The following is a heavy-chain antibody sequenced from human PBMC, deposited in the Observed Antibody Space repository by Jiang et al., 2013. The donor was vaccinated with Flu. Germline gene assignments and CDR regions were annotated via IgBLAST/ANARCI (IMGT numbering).Heavy chain of an antibody. Sequence: TFGDTVCRLVPPGRPREGGWSGSGFIGNKLYGARRAYAASVRGRFTISRDDSKSVAYLQMNSLKTEDTALYYCSRDLVRDVIIIPSGYCDYWGQGALVTVSS. J-gene: IGHJ4*02. CDR1: TFGDTV. CDR3: SRDLVRDVIIIPSGYCDY. V-gene: IGHV3-49*03. D-gene: IGHD3-10*01. CDR2: IGNKLYGARR.